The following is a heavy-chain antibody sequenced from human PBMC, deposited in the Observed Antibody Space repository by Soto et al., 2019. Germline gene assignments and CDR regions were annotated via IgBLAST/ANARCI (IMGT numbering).Heavy chain of an antibody. Sequence: QVQLVESGGGLVKPGGSLRLSCAASGFTFSDYYMTWIRQAPGKGLEWVSYISSSSSYTNYADSVKGRFTISRDNAKNSLSLPLTSLRAEDTALYYCARDRTGYSNAFAYWGQGTLVTVSS. D-gene: IGHD6-13*01. J-gene: IGHJ4*02. CDR2: ISSSSSYT. V-gene: IGHV3-11*05. CDR1: GFTFSDYY. CDR3: ARDRTGYSNAFAY.